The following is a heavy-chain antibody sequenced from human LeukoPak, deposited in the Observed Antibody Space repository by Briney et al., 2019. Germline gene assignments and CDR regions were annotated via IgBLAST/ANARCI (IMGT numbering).Heavy chain of an antibody. D-gene: IGHD4-17*01. CDR3: AKDLTTVTRFES. CDR1: RFTFSNYA. Sequence: GGSLRLSCTASRFTFSNYAMNWVRHAPEKGLEWVSSISGSGNSAFYTDSVKGRFTISRDNSKNTLYLQMNSLRVEDTAIYYCAKDLTTVTRFESWGQGTLVIVSS. V-gene: IGHV3-23*01. J-gene: IGHJ4*02. CDR2: ISGSGNSA.